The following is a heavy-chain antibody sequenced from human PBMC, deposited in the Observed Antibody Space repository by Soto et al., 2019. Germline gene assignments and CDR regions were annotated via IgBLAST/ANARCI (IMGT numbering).Heavy chain of an antibody. Sequence: TLSLTCSVSGGSISSGGYSWSWIRQPPGKGLEWIGYIYHSGSTYYNPSLKSRVTISVDRSKNQFSLKLSSVTAADTAVYYCARVAYCSSTSCYGHWFDPWGQGTLVTVYS. CDR3: ARVAYCSSTSCYGHWFDP. J-gene: IGHJ5*02. D-gene: IGHD2-2*01. V-gene: IGHV4-30-2*01. CDR2: IYHSGST. CDR1: GGSISSGGYS.